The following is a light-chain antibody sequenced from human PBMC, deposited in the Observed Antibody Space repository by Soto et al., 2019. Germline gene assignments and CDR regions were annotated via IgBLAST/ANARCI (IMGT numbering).Light chain of an antibody. J-gene: IGKJ1*01. V-gene: IGKV3-20*01. CDR1: QSVSSSY. CDR2: GAS. CDR3: HQRQSWPRT. Sequence: EIVLTQSPGTLSLSPGGRATLPCSASQSVSSSYLAWYQQKPGQAPRLLIYGASSRATGIPDRFSGSGSGTDFTLTISDVQPEDFALYYCHQRQSWPRTFGQGTKVDI.